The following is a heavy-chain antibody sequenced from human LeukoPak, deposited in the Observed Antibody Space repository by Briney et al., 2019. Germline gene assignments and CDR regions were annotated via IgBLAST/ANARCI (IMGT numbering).Heavy chain of an antibody. CDR1: RFTFSRYG. CDR2: IRYDGSNK. J-gene: IGHJ5*02. CDR3: ARDRRIAARPSFRWFDP. V-gene: IGHV3-30*02. Sequence: GGSLRLSCAASRFTFSRYGMHWVRQAPGKGLEWVAFIRYDGSNKYYADSVKGRFTISRDNSKNTLYLQMNSLRAEDTAVYYCARDRRIAARPSFRWFDPWGQGTLVTVSS. D-gene: IGHD6-6*01.